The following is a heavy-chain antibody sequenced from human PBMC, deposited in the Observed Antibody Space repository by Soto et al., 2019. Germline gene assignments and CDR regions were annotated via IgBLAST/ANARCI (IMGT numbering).Heavy chain of an antibody. V-gene: IGHV2-5*02. CDR3: AHRVLRTVFGLVTTTAIYFDF. CDR2: IYWDDDK. D-gene: IGHD3-3*01. CDR1: GFSLTTSGVG. Sequence: QITLNESGPTVVRPTETLTLTCRFSGFSLTTSGVGVGWIRQSPGKAPEWLELIYWDDDKRYSASLKSRLTITNVTSKQQVVLTVSDLGPTDTATYYCAHRVLRTVFGLVTTTAIYFDFWGQGTPVAVSS. J-gene: IGHJ4*02.